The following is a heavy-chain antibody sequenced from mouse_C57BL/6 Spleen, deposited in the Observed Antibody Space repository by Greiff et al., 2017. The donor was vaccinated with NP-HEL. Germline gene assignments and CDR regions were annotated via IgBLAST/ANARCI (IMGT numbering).Heavy chain of an antibody. V-gene: IGHV1-80*01. Sequence: VQLVESGAELVKPGASVKISCKASGYAFSSYWMNWVKQRPGKGLEWIGQIYPGDGDTNYNGKFKGKATLTAYKSSSTAYMQLSSLTSEDSAVYFCARDSNYEDYAMDYWGQGTSVTVSS. CDR3: ARDSNYEDYAMDY. CDR1: GYAFSSYW. J-gene: IGHJ4*01. CDR2: IYPGDGDT. D-gene: IGHD2-5*01.